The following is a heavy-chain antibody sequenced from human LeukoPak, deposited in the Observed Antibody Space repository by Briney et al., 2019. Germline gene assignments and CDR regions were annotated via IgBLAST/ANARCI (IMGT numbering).Heavy chain of an antibody. Sequence: SETLSLTCTVSGGSISSSSYYWGWIRQPPGKGLEWIGSIYYSGSTYYNPSLKSRVTISVDTSKNQFSLKLSSVTAADTAVYYCASVLGGYLVLDYWGQGTLVTVSS. CDR2: IYYSGST. D-gene: IGHD3-16*01. V-gene: IGHV4-39*01. J-gene: IGHJ4*02. CDR3: ASVLGGYLVLDY. CDR1: GGSISSSSYY.